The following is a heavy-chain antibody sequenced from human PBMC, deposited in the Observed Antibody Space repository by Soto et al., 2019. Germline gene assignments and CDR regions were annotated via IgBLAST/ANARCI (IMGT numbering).Heavy chain of an antibody. Sequence: EVQLVQSGAEVKKPGESLKISCKDSGYDFANYWIGWVRQMPGKGLEWMGIIYPDDSDSRYSPSFQGQVTISVDKSISTAYLQWSSLKASDTAMYYSATARHGVFWGQGTLITVSS. V-gene: IGHV5-51*01. CDR1: GYDFANYW. J-gene: IGHJ4*02. D-gene: IGHD2-8*01. CDR2: IYPDDSDS. CDR3: ATARHGVF.